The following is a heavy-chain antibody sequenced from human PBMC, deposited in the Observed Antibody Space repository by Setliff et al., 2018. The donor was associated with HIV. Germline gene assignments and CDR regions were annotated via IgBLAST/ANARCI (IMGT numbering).Heavy chain of an antibody. Sequence: GGSLRLSCAVSGFTFSTYGMHWVRQAPGKGLEWVTFIEHDGSKKFYADSVKGRFTIARDNSKNTLYLQMNSLRAEYTAVYYCATTHHYARSGYYGWGQGTLVTVSS. J-gene: IGHJ4*02. CDR2: IEHDGSKK. V-gene: IGHV3-30*02. D-gene: IGHD3-22*01. CDR1: GFTFSTYG. CDR3: ATTHHYARSGYYG.